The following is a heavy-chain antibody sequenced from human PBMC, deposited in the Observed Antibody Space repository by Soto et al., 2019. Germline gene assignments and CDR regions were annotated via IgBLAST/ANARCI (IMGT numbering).Heavy chain of an antibody. CDR1: GYSFTDYY. D-gene: IGHD3-3*01. CDR3: ARDLRATPTFGVVSDYYYGMDV. J-gene: IGHJ6*02. V-gene: IGHV1-2*02. Sequence: ASVKVSCNASGYSFTDYYMHWVRQAPGQGPEWMGWISPNSGGTKYAQKFQGRVTMTRDKSISTVYMELSRLRSDDTAMYFCARDLRATPTFGVVSDYYYGMDVWGQGTTVTVSS. CDR2: ISPNSGGT.